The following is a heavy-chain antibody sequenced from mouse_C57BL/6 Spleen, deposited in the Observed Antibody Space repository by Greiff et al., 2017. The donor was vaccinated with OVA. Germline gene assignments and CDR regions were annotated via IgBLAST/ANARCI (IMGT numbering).Heavy chain of an antibody. J-gene: IGHJ4*01. Sequence: EVQRVESGGDLVKPGGSLKLSCAASGFTFSSYGMSWVRQTPDKRLEWVATISSGGSYTYYPDSVKGRFTISRDNAKTTLYLQMSSLKSEDTAMYYCARHLGDGYYNAMDYWGQGTSVTVSS. V-gene: IGHV5-6*01. CDR2: ISSGGSYT. CDR1: GFTFSSYG. CDR3: ARHLGDGYYNAMDY. D-gene: IGHD2-3*01.